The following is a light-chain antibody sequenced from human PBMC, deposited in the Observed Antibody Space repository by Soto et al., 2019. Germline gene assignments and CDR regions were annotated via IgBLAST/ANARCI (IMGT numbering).Light chain of an antibody. J-gene: IGLJ2*01. CDR2: KDK. Sequence: SYELTQAPSVSVSPGQTATISCSGEGLPNQYASWYQQKPGQAPVVVIYKDKESPSGIPDRFSGSNSGTTVTLTISGVEAADEADYYCQSVDSSGAYYVVFGGGTKLTVL. CDR1: GLPNQY. CDR3: QSVDSSGAYYVV. V-gene: IGLV3-25*02.